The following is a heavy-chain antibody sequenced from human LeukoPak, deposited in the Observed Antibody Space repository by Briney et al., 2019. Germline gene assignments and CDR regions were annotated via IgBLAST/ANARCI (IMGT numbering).Heavy chain of an antibody. Sequence: GGSLRLSCAASGFTFSSYEMNWVRQAPGKGLEWVSYISSSGSTIYYADSVKGRFTISRDNSKNTLYLQMNSLRAEDTAVYYCAKSGSYYDILIGYTEEYYFDYWGQGTLVTVSS. V-gene: IGHV3-48*03. CDR2: ISSSGSTI. CDR1: GFTFSSYE. J-gene: IGHJ4*02. D-gene: IGHD3-9*01. CDR3: AKSGSYYDILIGYTEEYYFDY.